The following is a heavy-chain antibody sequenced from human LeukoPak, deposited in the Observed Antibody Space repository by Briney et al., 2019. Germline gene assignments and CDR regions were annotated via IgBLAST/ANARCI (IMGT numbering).Heavy chain of an antibody. CDR2: ISAYNGNT. CDR3: ARVVLSEYYYYYMDV. J-gene: IGHJ6*03. V-gene: IGHV1-18*01. CDR1: GYTFTSYG. Sequence: ASVKVSCKASGYTFTSYGISWVRQAPGQGLEWMGWISAYNGNTNYAQKLQGRVTMTTDTSTSTAYMELRSLRSDDTAVYYCARVVLSEYYYYYMDVWGKGTTVTISS. D-gene: IGHD2/OR15-2a*01.